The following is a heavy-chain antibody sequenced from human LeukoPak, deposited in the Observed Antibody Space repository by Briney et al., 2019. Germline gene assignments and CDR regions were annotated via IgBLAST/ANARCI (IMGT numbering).Heavy chain of an antibody. V-gene: IGHV7-4-1*02. D-gene: IGHD5-18*01. Sequence: ASVKVSCKDSGYNFTTYYISWVRQVPGQGLEWMGWSNTNTGNPTFAQGFTGRFVLSLDTSVSTADLQISSLKAEDTAVYHCARGTPPRFYRYAEIYFDYWGQGTLVTVSS. CDR1: GYNFTTYY. CDR3: ARGTPPRFYRYAEIYFDY. CDR2: SNTNTGNP. J-gene: IGHJ4*02.